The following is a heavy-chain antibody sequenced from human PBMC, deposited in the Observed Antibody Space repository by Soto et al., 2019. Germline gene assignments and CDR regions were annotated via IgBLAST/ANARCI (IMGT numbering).Heavy chain of an antibody. CDR1: GASITSNSYF. V-gene: IGHV4-39*01. J-gene: IGHJ4*02. CDR2: IYYSGST. Sequence: QLQLQESGPGLVKPSETLALTCTVSGASITSNSYFWAWIRQPPGQGLEWIGSIYYSGSTYHNPSLKSRVTVSVDRSNNQFSLKLTSVTAADTAVDYCARHFSDDHFDYWGKGALVTVSS. CDR3: ARHFSDDHFDY.